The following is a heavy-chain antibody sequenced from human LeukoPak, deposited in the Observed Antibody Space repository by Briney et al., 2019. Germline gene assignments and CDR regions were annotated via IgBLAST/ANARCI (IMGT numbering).Heavy chain of an antibody. CDR2: ISGSGGST. CDR1: GFTFSSYA. D-gene: IGHD3-10*01. V-gene: IGHV3-23*01. Sequence: PGGSLSLFCAASGFTFSSYAMSWARQAPGKGLEWVSSISGSGGSTYYAHSVKGRFTISRDNSKNTLYLQINSLRAEDTAVYYCAKDRPAITMVRGVIVYFDYWGQGTLVTVSS. J-gene: IGHJ4*02. CDR3: AKDRPAITMVRGVIVYFDY.